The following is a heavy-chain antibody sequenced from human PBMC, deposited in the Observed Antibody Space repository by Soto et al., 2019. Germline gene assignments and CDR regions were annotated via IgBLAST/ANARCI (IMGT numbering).Heavy chain of an antibody. V-gene: IGHV3-15*01. CDR3: TTGLSNGYYNFDF. CDR2: IKREIDGGTT. D-gene: IGHD3-22*01. J-gene: IGHJ4*02. CDR1: RFTFRDAW. Sequence: EGQLVESGGDLVKPGGSLRLSCAASRFTFRDAWMSWVRQAPGKGLEWVGRIKREIDGGTTEYAAPVKGRFTISRDDSENTLYLQMNSLKTEDTAVYYCTTGLSNGYYNFDFWGQGTLVTVSS.